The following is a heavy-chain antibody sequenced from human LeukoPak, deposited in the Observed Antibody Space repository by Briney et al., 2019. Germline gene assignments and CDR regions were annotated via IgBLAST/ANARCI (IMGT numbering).Heavy chain of an antibody. V-gene: IGHV4-34*01. D-gene: IGHD4-17*01. Sequence: PSDTRTLACAVSVVSFDDYYWSWVRQPPGKALEWIGEINHSGYTNDSPSLKSRVTMSIDTSRKQFSLNLRSETGADTAVYYCTRMTTGHDYWGQGTLVTVSS. J-gene: IGHJ4*02. CDR3: TRMTTGHDY. CDR2: INHSGYT. CDR1: VVSFDDYY.